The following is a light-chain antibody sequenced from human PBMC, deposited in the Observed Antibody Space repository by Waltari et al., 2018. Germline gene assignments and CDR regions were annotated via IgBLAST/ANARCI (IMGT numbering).Light chain of an antibody. Sequence: EVVLTQSPPTLSLSPGERATLSCRASQSVSTYLAWYQHKPGQPPRLLIFNASYRATGVPTRFSGSGSGTDFTLTISSLEPEDFAVYYCQQRNSGPPVTFGQGTRVEI. CDR3: QQRNSGPPVT. J-gene: IGKJ5*01. V-gene: IGKV3-11*01. CDR1: QSVSTY. CDR2: NAS.